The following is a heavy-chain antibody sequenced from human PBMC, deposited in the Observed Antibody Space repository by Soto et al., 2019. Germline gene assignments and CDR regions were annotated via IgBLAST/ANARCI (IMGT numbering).Heavy chain of an antibody. V-gene: IGHV1-18*01. Sequence: ASVKVSCKASGYTFTSYGISWVRQAPGQGLEWMGWISAYNGNTNYAQKLQGRVTMTTDTSTSTAYMELRSLRSDDTAVYYCARISTLYGSGSYYKFYGMDVCGQRTTVTVSS. CDR1: GYTFTSYG. J-gene: IGHJ6*02. D-gene: IGHD3-10*01. CDR3: ARISTLYGSGSYYKFYGMDV. CDR2: ISAYNGNT.